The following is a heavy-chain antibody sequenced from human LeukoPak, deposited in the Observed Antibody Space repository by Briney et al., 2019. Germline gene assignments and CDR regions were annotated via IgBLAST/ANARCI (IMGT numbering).Heavy chain of an antibody. CDR3: ARGLSAIVH. CDR2: IYYSGST. J-gene: IGHJ4*02. Sequence: SETLSLTCTVSGDSISSYYWSWIRQPPGKGLEWIGYIYYSGSTIYNPSLKSRVTMSLDTSKNQFSLKLRSVTAADTAVYYCARGLSAIVHWGQGTLVTVSS. CDR1: GDSISSYY. D-gene: IGHD2-21*02. V-gene: IGHV4-59*01.